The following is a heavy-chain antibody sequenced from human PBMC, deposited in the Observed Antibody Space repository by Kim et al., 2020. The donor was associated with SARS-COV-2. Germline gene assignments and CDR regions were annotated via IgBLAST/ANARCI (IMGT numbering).Heavy chain of an antibody. CDR1: GGSISSYY. Sequence: SETLSLTCTVSGGSISSYYWSWIRQPPGKGLEWIGYIYYSGSTNYNPSLKSRVTISVDTSKNQFSLKLSSVTAADTAVYYCARLPLGDILTDHHYYYGMDVWGQGTTVTVSS. J-gene: IGHJ6*02. CDR3: ARLPLGDILTDHHYYYGMDV. D-gene: IGHD3-9*01. V-gene: IGHV4-59*08. CDR2: IYYSGST.